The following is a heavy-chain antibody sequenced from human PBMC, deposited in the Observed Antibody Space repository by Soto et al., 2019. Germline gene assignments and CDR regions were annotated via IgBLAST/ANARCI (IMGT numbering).Heavy chain of an antibody. CDR1: GGSISRYY. CDR3: AREYYDFWSVTYSYYGMDV. J-gene: IGHJ6*02. D-gene: IGHD3-3*01. V-gene: IGHV4-59*01. Sequence: PSETLSLICSVSGGSISRYYWSWIRQPPGRGLEWIGNIFSSGTTNYNPSLKSRVTISVDTSKNQVSLILNAVTAADTAVYYCAREYYDFWSVTYSYYGMDVWGHGTTVTVSS. CDR2: IFSSGTT.